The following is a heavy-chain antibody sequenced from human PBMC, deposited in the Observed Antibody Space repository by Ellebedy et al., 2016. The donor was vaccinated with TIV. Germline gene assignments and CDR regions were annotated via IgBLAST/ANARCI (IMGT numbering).Heavy chain of an antibody. J-gene: IGHJ3*02. CDR3: AREGWNYGDDAFDI. D-gene: IGHD1-7*01. V-gene: IGHV3-30-3*01. Sequence: GGSLRLSCAASGFTFSSYAMHWVRQAPGKGLEWVAVISYDGSNKYYADSVKGRFTISRDNSKNTLYLQMNSLRAEDTAVYYCAREGWNYGDDAFDIWGQGTMVTVSS. CDR2: ISYDGSNK. CDR1: GFTFSSYA.